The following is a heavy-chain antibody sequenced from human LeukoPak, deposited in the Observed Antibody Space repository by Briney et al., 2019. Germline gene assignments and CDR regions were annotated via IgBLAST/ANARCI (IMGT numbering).Heavy chain of an antibody. V-gene: IGHV1-69*06. J-gene: IGHJ5*02. CDR3: ARKVPLGYCSGGSCQGWFDP. CDR1: GGTFSSYA. D-gene: IGHD2-15*01. Sequence: ASVKVSCKASGGTFSSYAISWVRQAPGQGLEWMGRIIPIFGTANYAQKFQGRVTITAVKSTSTAYMELSSLRSEDTAVYYCARKVPLGYCSGGSCQGWFDPWGQGTLVTVSS. CDR2: IIPIFGTA.